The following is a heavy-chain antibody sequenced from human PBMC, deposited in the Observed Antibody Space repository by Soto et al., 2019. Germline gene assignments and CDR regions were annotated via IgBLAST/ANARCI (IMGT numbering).Heavy chain of an antibody. CDR3: ARDLEKGGGSEGFDY. J-gene: IGHJ4*02. V-gene: IGHV1-2*02. Sequence: ASVKVSCKPSGYTFTVYYMHWVGQAPGQGLEWMGWINPKSVGTMYPQKFQGRVTMTWDTSMSTVYMALTRLRSDDTAVYYCARDLEKGGGSEGFDYWGQGTLVTVSS. D-gene: IGHD1-26*01. CDR2: INPKSVGT. CDR1: GYTFTVYY.